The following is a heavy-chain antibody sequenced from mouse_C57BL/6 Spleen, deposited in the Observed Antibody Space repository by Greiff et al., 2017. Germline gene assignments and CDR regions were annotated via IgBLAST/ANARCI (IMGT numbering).Heavy chain of an antibody. CDR1: GFTFRDYG. J-gene: IGHJ1*03. CDR3: ARRATVAAGDWYFDV. D-gene: IGHD1-1*01. Sequence: EVQGVESGGGLVKPGGSLKLSCAASGFTFRDYGMHWVRQAPEKGLEWVAYISSGSSTIYYADTVKGRFTISRDNAKNTLFLQMTSLRSEDTAMYYCARRATVAAGDWYFDVWGTGTTVTVSS. V-gene: IGHV5-17*01. CDR2: ISSGSSTI.